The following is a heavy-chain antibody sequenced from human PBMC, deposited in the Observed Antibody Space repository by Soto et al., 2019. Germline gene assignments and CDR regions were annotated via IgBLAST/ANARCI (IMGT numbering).Heavy chain of an antibody. V-gene: IGHV4-59*01. Sequence: ETLSLTCTVSGGSISSYYWSWIRQPPGKGLEWIGYIYYSGSTNYNPSLKSRVTISVDTSKNQFSLKLSSVTAADTAVYYCARDETGELLFDYWGQGTLVTVSS. CDR1: GGSISSYY. CDR2: IYYSGST. CDR3: ARDETGELLFDY. J-gene: IGHJ4*02. D-gene: IGHD1-26*01.